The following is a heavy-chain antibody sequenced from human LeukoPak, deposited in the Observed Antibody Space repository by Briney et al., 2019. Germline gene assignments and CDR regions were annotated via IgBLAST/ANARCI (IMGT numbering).Heavy chain of an antibody. CDR1: GFTFSSYW. J-gene: IGHJ5*02. Sequence: GGSLRLSCAASGFTFSSYWMSWVRQAPGKGLEWVANIKQDGSEKYYVDSVKGRFTISRDNAKNSLYLQMSSLRAEDTAVYYCARDREGSRRRFGFDPWGQGTLVTVSS. V-gene: IGHV3-7*01. D-gene: IGHD6-13*01. CDR2: IKQDGSEK. CDR3: ARDREGSRRRFGFDP.